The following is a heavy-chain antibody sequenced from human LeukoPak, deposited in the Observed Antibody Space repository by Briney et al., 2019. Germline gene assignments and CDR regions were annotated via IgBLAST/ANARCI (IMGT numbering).Heavy chain of an antibody. CDR1: GFTFSSYS. J-gene: IGHJ4*02. D-gene: IGHD2-2*02. Sequence: PGGSLRLSCAASGFTFSSYSMNWVRQAPGKGLEWVSSISSSSCYIYYADSVKGRFTISRDNAKNSLYLQMNSLRAEDTAVYYCARDCPVPAAIGGYYWGQGTLVTVSS. V-gene: IGHV3-21*01. CDR3: ARDCPVPAAIGGYY. CDR2: ISSSSCYI.